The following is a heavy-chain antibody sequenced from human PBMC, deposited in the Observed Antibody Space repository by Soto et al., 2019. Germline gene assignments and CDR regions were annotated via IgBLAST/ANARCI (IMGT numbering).Heavy chain of an antibody. CDR3: ARVALRNLLWFGELLYGAFDI. CDR2: ISYDGSNK. Sequence: GGSLRLSCAASGFTFSSYAMHWVRQAPGKGLEWVAVISYDGSNKYYADSVKGRFTISRDNSKNTLYLQMNSLRAEDTAVYYCARVALRNLLWFGELLYGAFDIWGQGTMVTVSS. CDR1: GFTFSSYA. J-gene: IGHJ3*02. D-gene: IGHD3-10*01. V-gene: IGHV3-30-3*01.